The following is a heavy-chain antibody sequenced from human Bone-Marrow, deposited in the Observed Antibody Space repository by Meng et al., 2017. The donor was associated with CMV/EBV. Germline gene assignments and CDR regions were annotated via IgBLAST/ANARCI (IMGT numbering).Heavy chain of an antibody. D-gene: IGHD3-3*01. CDR3: ATYYDFWSGYFPYYYYGMDV. Sequence: SVKVSCKASGGTFSSYAISWVRQAPGQGLEWMGGIIPIFGTANYAQKFQGRVTITTDESTSTAYIELSSLRSEDTAVYYCATYYDFWSGYFPYYYYGMDVWGQGTTVTVSS. J-gene: IGHJ6*02. V-gene: IGHV1-69*05. CDR1: GGTFSSYA. CDR2: IIPIFGTA.